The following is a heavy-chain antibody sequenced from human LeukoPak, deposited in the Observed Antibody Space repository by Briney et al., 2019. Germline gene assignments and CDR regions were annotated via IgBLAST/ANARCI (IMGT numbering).Heavy chain of an antibody. CDR2: IYHSGST. Sequence: SETLSLTCTVSGDSISSSSSYWGWIRQPPGKGLEWVGNIYHSGSTYYNPSLKSRVTISIDTSKKQFSLKLSSVTAADTAVYYCARHGRGDYYYYMDVWGKGTTVTVSS. V-gene: IGHV4-39*01. CDR3: ARHGRGDYYYYMDV. J-gene: IGHJ6*03. CDR1: GDSISSSSSY. D-gene: IGHD3-10*01.